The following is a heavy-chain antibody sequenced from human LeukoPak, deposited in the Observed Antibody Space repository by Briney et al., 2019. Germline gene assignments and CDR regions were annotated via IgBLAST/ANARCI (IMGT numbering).Heavy chain of an antibody. V-gene: IGHV4-61*01. D-gene: IGHD6-13*01. CDR3: ARGYRSSWYQVDY. CDR1: GGSVSSDSYF. Sequence: SETLSLTCTVSGGSVSSDSYFWSWIRQPPGKGLEWIGFIYYNGNTNSSPSLKSRVTISVDTSKSQFSLKLTSVTAADTAVYYCARGYRSSWYQVDYWGQGILVTVSS. J-gene: IGHJ4*02. CDR2: IYYNGNT.